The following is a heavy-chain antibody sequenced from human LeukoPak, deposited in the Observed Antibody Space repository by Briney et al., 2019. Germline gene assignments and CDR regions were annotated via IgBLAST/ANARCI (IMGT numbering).Heavy chain of an antibody. J-gene: IGHJ4*02. D-gene: IGHD3-10*01. CDR3: ARGKRGQLDY. V-gene: IGHV4-34*01. CDR1: GGSFSGYY. Sequence: PSETLSLTCAVYGGSFSGYYWSWIRQPSGKGLEWIGEINHSGSTNYNPSLKSRVTISVDTSKNQFSLKLSSVTAADTAVYYCARGKRGQLDYWGQGTLVIVSS. CDR2: INHSGST.